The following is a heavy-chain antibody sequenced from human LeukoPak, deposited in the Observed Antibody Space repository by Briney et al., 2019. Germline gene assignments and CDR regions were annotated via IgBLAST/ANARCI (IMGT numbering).Heavy chain of an antibody. CDR3: ARGGFYCGGDCYVDY. J-gene: IGHJ4*02. Sequence: SETLSLTCTASGGSMSGYYWTWIRQPPGKGLEWIGEINHSGSTNYNPSLKSRVTISVDTSKNQFSLRLSSVTAADTAVYYCARGGFYCGGDCYVDYWGQGTLVTVSS. CDR2: INHSGST. D-gene: IGHD2-21*02. V-gene: IGHV4-34*01. CDR1: GGSMSGYY.